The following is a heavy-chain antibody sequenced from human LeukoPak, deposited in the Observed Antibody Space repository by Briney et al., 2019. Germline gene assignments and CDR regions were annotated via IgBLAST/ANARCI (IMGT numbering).Heavy chain of an antibody. Sequence: SETLSPTCTVSDGPISGYYWSWIRQSAGKGLEWIGRIHGSGSTNYNPSLVSRVTMSVDTSKNQFSLKVSSVTAADTGVYYCARAPEFSSGWLLDCWGQGSLVTVSS. V-gene: IGHV4-4*07. J-gene: IGHJ4*02. CDR1: DGPISGYY. D-gene: IGHD6-19*01. CDR3: ARAPEFSSGWLLDC. CDR2: IHGSGST.